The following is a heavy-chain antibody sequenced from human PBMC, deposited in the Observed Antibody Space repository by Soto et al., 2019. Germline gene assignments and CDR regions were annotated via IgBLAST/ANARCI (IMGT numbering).Heavy chain of an antibody. CDR1: GGSISSGGYS. CDR3: ARAGGLGAVAVDY. V-gene: IGHV4-30-2*01. J-gene: IGHJ4*02. D-gene: IGHD6-19*01. CDR2: IYHSGRN. Sequence: QLQLQESGSGLVKPSQTLSLTCAVSGGSISSGGYSWSWILQPPGKGLEWIGYIYHSGRNYYNPSLRSRVTISEDRSTNQFSLKLSSVTAAETAVYYCARAGGLGAVAVDYWGQGNLVTVSS.